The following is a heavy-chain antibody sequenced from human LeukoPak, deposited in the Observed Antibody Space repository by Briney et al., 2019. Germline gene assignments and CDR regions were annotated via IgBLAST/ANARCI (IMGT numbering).Heavy chain of an antibody. CDR1: AFTFSSYG. J-gene: IGHJ5*02. V-gene: IGHV3-23*01. CDR2: ISGDGRDI. D-gene: IGHD3-10*01. Sequence: GGTLRLSCAASAFTFSSYGMSWVRQAPGKGLEWVSAISGDGRDIFYADAVKGRFTISRDNAKNSLSLQMNSLRAEDTAVYYCARPLMYYYGSETYFWFDPWGQGTLVTVSS. CDR3: ARPLMYYYGSETYFWFDP.